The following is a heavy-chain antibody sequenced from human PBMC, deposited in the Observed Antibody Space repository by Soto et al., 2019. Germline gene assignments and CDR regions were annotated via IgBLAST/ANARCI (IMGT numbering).Heavy chain of an antibody. CDR2: IYWNDDK. D-gene: IGHD6-19*01. V-gene: IGHV2-5*01. CDR3: AKSGSSGWYGWFDP. J-gene: IGHJ5*02. Sequence: SGPTLVNPTQTLTLTCIFSGFSLRTSGAGVGWIRQPPGKALEWLGFIYWNDDKRYSPSLKSRPTITKDTSKNQVVLTMTNMDPVDTATYYCAKSGSSGWYGWFDPWGQGTLVTVSS. CDR1: GFSLRTSGAG.